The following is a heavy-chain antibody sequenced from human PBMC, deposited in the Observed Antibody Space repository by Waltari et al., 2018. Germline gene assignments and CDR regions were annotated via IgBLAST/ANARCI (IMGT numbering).Heavy chain of an antibody. CDR3: ARFTYYYDGSGFDAFDI. CDR2: CIPIFGTA. Sequence: QVQLVQSGAEVKKPGSSVKVSCKASGGTFSSYAISWVRQAPGQGLEWMGGCIPIFGTANVAQKFQGRVTITADESTSTAYMELSSLRSEDTAVYYCARFTYYYDGSGFDAFDIWGQGTMVTVSS. V-gene: IGHV1-69*01. D-gene: IGHD3-22*01. CDR1: GGTFSSYA. J-gene: IGHJ3*02.